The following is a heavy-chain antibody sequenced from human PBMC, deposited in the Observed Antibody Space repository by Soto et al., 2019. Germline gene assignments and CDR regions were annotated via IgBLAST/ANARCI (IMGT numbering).Heavy chain of an antibody. CDR3: ARAPNMITFGGVIVIPTWFDP. CDR1: GGSISSGGYY. Sequence: PSETLSLTCTVSGGSISSGGYYWSWIRQHPGKGLEWIGYIYYSGSTYYNPSLKSRVTISVDTSKNQFSLKLSSVTAADTAVYYCARAPNMITFGGVIVIPTWFDPWGQGTLVTAPQ. CDR2: IYYSGST. J-gene: IGHJ5*02. V-gene: IGHV4-31*03. D-gene: IGHD3-16*02.